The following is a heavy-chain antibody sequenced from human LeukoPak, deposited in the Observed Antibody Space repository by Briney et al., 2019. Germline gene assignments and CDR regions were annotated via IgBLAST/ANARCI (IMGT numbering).Heavy chain of an antibody. CDR2: ISGSGGST. CDR1: GFTFSSYA. D-gene: IGHD3-10*01. V-gene: IGHV3-23*01. CDR3: AKEGSGDDAFDI. J-gene: IGHJ3*02. Sequence: GGSLRLSCAASGFTFSSYAMSWVRQAPGKGLEWVSAISGSGGSTYYADSVKGRFTLSRVKSKNTLYLKMNSVRAGDTAVYYCAKEGSGDDAFDIWGQGTMVTVSS.